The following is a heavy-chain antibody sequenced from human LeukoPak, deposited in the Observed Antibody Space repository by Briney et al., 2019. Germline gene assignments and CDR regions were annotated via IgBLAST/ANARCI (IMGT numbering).Heavy chain of an antibody. D-gene: IGHD2-2*01. CDR2: IWYDGSNK. CDR1: GFTFSSYS. Sequence: PGRSLRLSCAASGFTFSSYSMLWVRQAPGKGLEWVAVIWYDGSNKYYADSVRGRFTISRDNSKNTLYLQMNSLRAEDTAVYYCAREGGYCSSTSCRPPLYYYYGMDVWGQGTTVTVSS. CDR3: AREGGYCSSTSCRPPLYYYYGMDV. V-gene: IGHV3-33*01. J-gene: IGHJ6*02.